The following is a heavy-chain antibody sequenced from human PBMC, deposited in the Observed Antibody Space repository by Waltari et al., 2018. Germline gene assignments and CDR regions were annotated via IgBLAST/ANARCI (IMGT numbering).Heavy chain of an antibody. CDR1: GDTFTSYG. V-gene: IGHV1-69*01. J-gene: IGHJ4*02. D-gene: IGHD3-16*01. Sequence: QVPLVQSGAEVKKPGYSVKVSCKASGDTFTSYGINWVRQAPGQGLEWMGGITPASTALIYAQSFQGRVTITADESTTTAYIEVSSLRSEDTAMYYCARDMRGAYLFPAPFDFWGQGTLVIVSS. CDR2: ITPASTAL. CDR3: ARDMRGAYLFPAPFDF.